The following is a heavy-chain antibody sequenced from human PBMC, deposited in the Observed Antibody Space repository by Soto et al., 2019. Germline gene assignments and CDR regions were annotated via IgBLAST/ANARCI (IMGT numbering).Heavy chain of an antibody. D-gene: IGHD3-22*01. CDR2: ISSSSSYI. CDR1: GFTFSSYS. Sequence: EVQLVESGGGLVKPGGSLRLSCAASGFTFSSYSMNWVRQAPGKGLEWVSSISSSSSYIYYADSVKGRFTISRDNAKNSLYLQMNSLRAEATAVYYCARARIYYDSFDIWGQGTMVTVSS. CDR3: ARARIYYDSFDI. V-gene: IGHV3-21*01. J-gene: IGHJ3*02.